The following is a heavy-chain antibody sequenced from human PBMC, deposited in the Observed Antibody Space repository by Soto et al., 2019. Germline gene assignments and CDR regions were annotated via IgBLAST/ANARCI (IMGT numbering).Heavy chain of an antibody. V-gene: IGHV4-34*01. CDR2: INHSGST. D-gene: IGHD1-26*01. Sequence: SETLSLTCAVYGGSFSGYYWSWIRQPPGKGLEWIGEINHSGSTNYNPSLKSRVTISVDTSKNQFSLKLSSVTAADTAVYYCARVLRWPVLGKRYNWFDPWGQGTLVT. CDR3: ARVLRWPVLGKRYNWFDP. CDR1: GGSFSGYY. J-gene: IGHJ5*02.